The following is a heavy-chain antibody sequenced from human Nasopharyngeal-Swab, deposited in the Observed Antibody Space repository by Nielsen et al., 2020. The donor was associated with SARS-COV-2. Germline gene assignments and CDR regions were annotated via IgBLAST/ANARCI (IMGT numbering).Heavy chain of an antibody. J-gene: IGHJ4*02. CDR1: GGSVSSGSYY. Sequence: SEPLSLTCTVSGGSVSSGSYYWSWIRQPPGKGLEWIGYIYYSGSTNYNPSLKSRVTISVDTSKNQFSLELNSVTAADTAVYYCARDLVGATNYFDYWGQGTLVTVSS. V-gene: IGHV4-61*01. D-gene: IGHD1-26*01. CDR2: IYYSGST. CDR3: ARDLVGATNYFDY.